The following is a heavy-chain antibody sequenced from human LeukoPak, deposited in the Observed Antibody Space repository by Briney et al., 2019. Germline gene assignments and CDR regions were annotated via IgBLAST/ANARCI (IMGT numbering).Heavy chain of an antibody. Sequence: TGGSLRLSCEASGFTFSSHSMTWVRQAPGKTLEWISYIGHTGGPAHYADSVRGRFTISRDNAKNSLYLQMNSLTVEDTAVYYCARDQRPYCGGECYCAIDLWGRGTLVTVSS. CDR2: IGHTGGPA. D-gene: IGHD2-21*01. CDR1: GFTFSSHS. J-gene: IGHJ3*01. V-gene: IGHV3-48*01. CDR3: ARDQRPYCGGECYCAIDL.